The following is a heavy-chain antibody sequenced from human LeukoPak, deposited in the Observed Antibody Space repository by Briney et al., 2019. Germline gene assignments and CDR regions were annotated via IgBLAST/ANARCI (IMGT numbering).Heavy chain of an antibody. Sequence: PGGFLRLSCAASGFTFSSYAMSWVRQAPGKGLEWISAISGSGGSTYYVDSVKGRFTISRDNSKNTLYLQMNSLRVEDTAVYYCAKLPVAGLYFDYWGQGTLVTVSS. CDR3: AKLPVAGLYFDY. D-gene: IGHD6-19*01. J-gene: IGHJ4*02. CDR2: ISGSGGST. CDR1: GFTFSSYA. V-gene: IGHV3-23*01.